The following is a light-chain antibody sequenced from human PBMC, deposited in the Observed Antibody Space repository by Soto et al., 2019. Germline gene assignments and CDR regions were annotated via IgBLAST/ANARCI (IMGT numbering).Light chain of an antibody. Sequence: QSVLTQPVSVSGFPGQSITMSCTGTSSDVGGYTYVSWYQQHPGKVPKLMIYEVTNRPSGVSNRFSGSKSGNTASLTISGLQAEDEADFYCSSYSSSNTLVFGGGTKLTVL. CDR1: SSDVGGYTY. CDR3: SSYSSSNTLV. J-gene: IGLJ3*02. CDR2: EVT. V-gene: IGLV2-14*01.